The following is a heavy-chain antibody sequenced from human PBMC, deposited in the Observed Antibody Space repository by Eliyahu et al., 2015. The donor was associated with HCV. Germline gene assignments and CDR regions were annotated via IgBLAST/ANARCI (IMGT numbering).Heavy chain of an antibody. CDR2: IYYSGGT. D-gene: IGHD6-6*01. CDR1: GGSIXSSSYY. Sequence: QLQLQESGPGLVKPSETLSLTCTVSGGSIXSSSYYWGWIRQPPGKGLEWIGSIYYSGGTYYNPSLKSRVTISVDTSKNQFSLKLSSVTAADTAVYYCARHWQLASPYFDYWGQGTLVTVSS. V-gene: IGHV4-39*01. CDR3: ARHWQLASPYFDY. J-gene: IGHJ4*02.